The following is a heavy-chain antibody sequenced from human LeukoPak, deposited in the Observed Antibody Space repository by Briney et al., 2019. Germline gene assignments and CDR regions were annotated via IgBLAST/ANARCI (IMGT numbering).Heavy chain of an antibody. CDR2: ISWNSGSI. CDR3: AKDMAPDYYDSSGPKGPPAEYCFDY. J-gene: IGHJ4*02. V-gene: IGHV3-9*01. CDR1: GFTFDDYA. Sequence: PGRSLRLSCAASGFTFDDYAMHWVRQAPGKGLEWVSGISWNSGSIGYADSVKGQFTISRDNAKNSLYLQMNSLRAEDTALYYCAKDMAPDYYDSSGPKGPPAEYCFDYWGQGTLVTVSS. D-gene: IGHD3-22*01.